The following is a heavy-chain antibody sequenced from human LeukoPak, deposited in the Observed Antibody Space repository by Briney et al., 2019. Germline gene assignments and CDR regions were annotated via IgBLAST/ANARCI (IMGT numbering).Heavy chain of an antibody. CDR1: GFTFSSYA. D-gene: IGHD3-10*01. V-gene: IGHV3-23*01. J-gene: IGHJ4*02. CDR2: ISGIGGST. Sequence: PGGSLRLSCAASGFTFSSYAMSWVRQAPGKGLQWVSAISGIGGSTYYADSVKGRYTISRDNSKNTLYLQMNSLRAEDTAVYYCAKGDRDRSVDYWGQGTLVTVSS. CDR3: AKGDRDRSVDY.